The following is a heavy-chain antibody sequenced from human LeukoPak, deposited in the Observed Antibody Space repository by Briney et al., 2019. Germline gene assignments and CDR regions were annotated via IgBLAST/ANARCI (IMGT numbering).Heavy chain of an antibody. V-gene: IGHV1-8*01. CDR3: ARDLVVAATLFGDHKNWFDP. CDR2: MNPNSGNT. D-gene: IGHD2-15*01. Sequence: GASVKASCKASGYTFTSYDINWVRQATGQGPEWMGWMNPNSGNTGYAQKFQGRVTMTRNTSISTAYMELSSLRSEDTAVYYCARDLVVAATLFGDHKNWFDPWGQGTLVTVSS. J-gene: IGHJ5*02. CDR1: GYTFTSYD.